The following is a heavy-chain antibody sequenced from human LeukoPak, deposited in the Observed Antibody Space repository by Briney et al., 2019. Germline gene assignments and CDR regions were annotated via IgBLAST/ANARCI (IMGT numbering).Heavy chain of an antibody. V-gene: IGHV3-23*01. Sequence: GGSLRLSCAASGFTFRDSAMSWVRQAPGKGLEWVSLISFSGANTYYADSVKGRFTISRDNAKNSLYLQMNSLRAEDTAVYYCARGGELLPYYYYGMDVWGQGTTVTVSS. CDR1: GFTFRDSA. D-gene: IGHD1-7*01. J-gene: IGHJ6*02. CDR3: ARGGELLPYYYYGMDV. CDR2: ISFSGANT.